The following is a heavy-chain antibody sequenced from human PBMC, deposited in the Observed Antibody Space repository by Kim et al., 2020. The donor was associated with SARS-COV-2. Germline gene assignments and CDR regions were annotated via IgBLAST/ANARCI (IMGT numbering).Heavy chain of an antibody. D-gene: IGHD2-2*01. J-gene: IGHJ5*01. CDR3: VRDDDRNCGSTDCYHGDS. Sequence: GGSLRLSCAASGFTFSDYGMNWFRQAPGKGLEWLSYITPSGSATDYAGSVRGRFSISRDNAKSSLYLQLNTLRGEDTAIYYCVRDDDRNCGSTDCYHGDSWGQGTLVTVSS. CDR1: GFTFSDYG. V-gene: IGHV3-48*01. CDR2: ITPSGSAT.